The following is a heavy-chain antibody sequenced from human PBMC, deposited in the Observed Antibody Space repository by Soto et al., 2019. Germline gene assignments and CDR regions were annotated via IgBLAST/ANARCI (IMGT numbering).Heavy chain of an antibody. J-gene: IGHJ6*02. CDR2: IDSDGSST. CDR3: ARGRPYGMDV. CDR1: GFTFGSYW. Sequence: PGGSLRLSCAASGFTFGSYWMNWVRQAPGKGLVWVSRIDSDGSSTTYADSVKGRFTTSRDNAKNTLYLQMSGLRVEDTAVYYCARGRPYGMDVWGQGTTVTVSS. V-gene: IGHV3-74*01.